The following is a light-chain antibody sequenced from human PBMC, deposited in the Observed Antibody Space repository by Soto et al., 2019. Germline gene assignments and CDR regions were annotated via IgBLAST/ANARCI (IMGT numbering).Light chain of an antibody. J-gene: IGKJ1*01. CDR1: QSISSY. V-gene: IGKV1-39*01. Sequence: DIQMTQSPSSLSTSVGDRVTVTCRASQSISSYLNWYQQKPGKAPQLLISAASSLQSGVPSRFSGSGSGTDCTLTISSLQPEDFATYYCQQSYNFPWTFGQGTKVEIK. CDR3: QQSYNFPWT. CDR2: AAS.